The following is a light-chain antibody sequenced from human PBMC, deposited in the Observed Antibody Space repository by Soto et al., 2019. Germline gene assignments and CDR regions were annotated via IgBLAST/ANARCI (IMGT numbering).Light chain of an antibody. CDR1: SSDVGGYNY. V-gene: IGLV2-14*01. CDR3: SSYTSSSPLV. CDR2: EVS. J-gene: IGLJ1*01. Sequence: QSALTQPASASGSPGQSITISCTGTSSDVGGYNYVSWYQQHPGKAPKLMIYEVSNRPSGVSNRFSGSKSGNTASLTISGLQAEDEADYYCSSYTSSSPLVFGTGTKLTVL.